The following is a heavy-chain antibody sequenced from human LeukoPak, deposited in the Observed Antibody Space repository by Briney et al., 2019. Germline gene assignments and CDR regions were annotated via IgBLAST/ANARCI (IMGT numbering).Heavy chain of an antibody. J-gene: IGHJ6*02. V-gene: IGHV1-24*01. Sequence: ASVKVSCKVSGYTLTELSMHWVRQAPGKGLEWMGGLDPEDGETIYAQKFQGRVTMTEDTSTDTAYMELSSLRSEDTAVYYCATGYDILTGYPDYYYYYGMDVWGQGTTVTVSS. CDR2: LDPEDGET. CDR3: ATGYDILTGYPDYYYYYGMDV. CDR1: GYTLTELS. D-gene: IGHD3-9*01.